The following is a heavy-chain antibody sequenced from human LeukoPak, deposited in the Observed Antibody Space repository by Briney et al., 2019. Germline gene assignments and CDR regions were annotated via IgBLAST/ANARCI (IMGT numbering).Heavy chain of an antibody. V-gene: IGHV3-20*04. Sequence: GGCLRLSCAASGFTFDEYAVSWVRQAPGKGLEWVCGINWIGGSTVYAGSVKGRFTISRDNANNSLYLQMNSLRAEDTALYYCARDREAVDTAMVPPFDYWGQGTLVIVSS. D-gene: IGHD5-18*01. CDR2: INWIGGST. CDR3: ARDREAVDTAMVPPFDY. J-gene: IGHJ4*02. CDR1: GFTFDEYA.